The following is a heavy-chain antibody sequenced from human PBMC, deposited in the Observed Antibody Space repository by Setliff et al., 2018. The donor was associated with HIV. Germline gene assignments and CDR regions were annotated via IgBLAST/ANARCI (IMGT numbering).Heavy chain of an antibody. Sequence: PSETLSLTCNVSGVSISSNYWSWIRQPPGKGLEWIGYIYSTGSTKYNPSLKSRVTMSLDTSKTQYSLKLNSVTAADTAVYYCARLDCSSSSGFVDYWGQGTLVTVSS. V-gene: IGHV4-4*09. CDR1: GVSISSNY. CDR3: ARLDCSSSSGFVDY. CDR2: IYSTGST. D-gene: IGHD2-2*01. J-gene: IGHJ4*02.